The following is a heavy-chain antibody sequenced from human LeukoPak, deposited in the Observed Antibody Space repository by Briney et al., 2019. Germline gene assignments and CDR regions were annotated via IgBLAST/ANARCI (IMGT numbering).Heavy chain of an antibody. Sequence: GGSLRLSCAASGFTVSSNYMSWVRQAPGKGLECVSVIYSGGNTYYADSVKGRFTISRDNAKNSLYLQMNSLRAEDTAVYYCARSLIAARLQFDYWGQGTLVTVSS. V-gene: IGHV3-66*01. J-gene: IGHJ4*02. CDR3: ARSLIAARLQFDY. D-gene: IGHD6-6*01. CDR2: IYSGGNT. CDR1: GFTVSSNY.